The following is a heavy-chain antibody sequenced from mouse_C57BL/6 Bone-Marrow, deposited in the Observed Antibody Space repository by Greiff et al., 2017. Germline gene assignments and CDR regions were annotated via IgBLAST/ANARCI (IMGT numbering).Heavy chain of an antibody. D-gene: IGHD3-2*02. CDR1: GFTFSSYA. V-gene: IGHV5-4*01. Sequence: EVQLVEPGGGLVKPGGSLKLSCAASGFTFSSYAMSWVRQTPEKRLEWVATISDGGSYTYYPDNVKGRFTISRDNAKNNLYLQMSHLKSEDTAMYYCASDSSGPWFAYWGQGTLVTVSA. CDR3: ASDSSGPWFAY. CDR2: ISDGGSYT. J-gene: IGHJ3*01.